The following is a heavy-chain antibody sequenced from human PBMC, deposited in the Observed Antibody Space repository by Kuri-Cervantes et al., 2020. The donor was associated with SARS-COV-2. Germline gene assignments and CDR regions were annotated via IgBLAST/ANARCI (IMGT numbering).Heavy chain of an antibody. J-gene: IGHJ4*02. D-gene: IGHD3-3*01. V-gene: IGHV1-3*01. CDR2: INAGNGKT. CDR1: GYTFTSYA. CDR3: AREGDYWSGYPFDY. Sequence: ASVKVSCKASGYTFTSYAIHWVRQAPGQRLEWMGWINAGNGKTEYSQKFQGRVTITRDTSAGTAYMEVSSLRSEDTAVFYCAREGDYWSGYPFDYWGQGSLVTVSS.